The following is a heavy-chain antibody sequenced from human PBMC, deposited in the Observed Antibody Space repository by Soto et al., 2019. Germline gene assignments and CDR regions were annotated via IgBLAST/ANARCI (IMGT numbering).Heavy chain of an antibody. J-gene: IGHJ4*02. CDR2: SSFYNGKK. Sequence: QVQLVQSGGEVKKPGASVKVSCKAVGTTSGISWVRQAPGQWHEWMGWSSFYNGKKNNAPKLQGRITLTTDTSTGTASMELRSLRSADTAVYFCATDERADCSSINCHSFYHWGQGALVTVS. CDR1: GTTSG. V-gene: IGHV1-18*04. D-gene: IGHD2-2*01. CDR3: ATDERADCSSINCHSFYH.